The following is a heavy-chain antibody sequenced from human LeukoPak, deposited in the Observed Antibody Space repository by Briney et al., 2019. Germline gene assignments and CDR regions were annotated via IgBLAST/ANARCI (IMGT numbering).Heavy chain of an antibody. CDR3: AKLGEGLQLWLPFEY. J-gene: IGHJ4*02. CDR2: INPSGGST. D-gene: IGHD5-18*01. Sequence: ASVKVSCKAFGYTFTSYYMHWVRQAPGQGLEWMGIINPSGGSTSYAQKFQGRVTMTRDTSTSTVYMELSSLRVEGTAVYYCAKLGEGLQLWLPFEYWGQGALVIVSS. V-gene: IGHV1-46*01. CDR1: GYTFTSYY.